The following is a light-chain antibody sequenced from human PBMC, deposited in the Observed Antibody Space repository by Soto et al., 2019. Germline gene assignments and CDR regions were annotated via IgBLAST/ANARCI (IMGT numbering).Light chain of an antibody. CDR2: LGS. V-gene: IGKV2-28*01. CDR3: MQALQTPTT. CDR1: QSLLHSNGYNY. Sequence: DIVMTQSPLSLPVTPGEPASISCRSSQSLLHSNGYNYLDWYLQKPGQSPQLLTYLGSNRASGVPDRLSGSGSGTDYTLKISRVEAEDVGVYYCMQALQTPTTFGGGTKVEI. J-gene: IGKJ4*01.